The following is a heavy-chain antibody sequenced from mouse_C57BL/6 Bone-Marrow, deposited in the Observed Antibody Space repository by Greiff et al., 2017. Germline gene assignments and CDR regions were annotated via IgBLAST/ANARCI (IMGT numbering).Heavy chain of an antibody. J-gene: IGHJ1*03. V-gene: IGHV1-69*01. CDR2: IDPSDSYT. CDR3: ARLYWYFDV. CDR1: GYTFTSYW. Sequence: QVHVKQPGAELVMPGASVKLSCKASGYTFTSYWMHWVKQRPGQGLEWIGEIDPSDSYTNYNQKFKGKSTLTVDKSSSTAYMQLSSLTSEDSAVYYCARLYWYFDVWGTGTTVTVSS.